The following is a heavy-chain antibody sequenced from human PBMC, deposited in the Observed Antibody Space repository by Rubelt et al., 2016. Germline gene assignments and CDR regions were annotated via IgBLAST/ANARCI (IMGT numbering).Heavy chain of an antibody. D-gene: IGHD5-24*01. J-gene: IGHJ4*02. V-gene: IGHV4-34*01. CDR1: DGSFSDYY. CDR3: ARAGRWLQPYYFDY. CDR2: INPSGSN. Sequence: QVQLQQWGAGLLKPSETLSLTCAVHDGSFSDYYWSWIRQPPGKGLEWIGEINPSGSNNYNPSVRGRVTISVDTSNKQFSLKLSSVTAAETAVYYCARAGRWLQPYYFDYWGQGTLVTVSS.